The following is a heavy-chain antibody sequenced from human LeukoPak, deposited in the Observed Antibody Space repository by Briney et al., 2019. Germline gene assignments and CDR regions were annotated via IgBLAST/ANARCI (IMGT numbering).Heavy chain of an antibody. CDR2: IFTSGIT. Sequence: PSETLSLTCSVSGGSISIYYWNWIRQPAGKGLEWIGRIFTSGITNYNPSLKSRVTMSVDTSKNQFSLNLSSVIAADTAIYYCARETSGTYYNPLGYMDVWGKGTTVTVSS. V-gene: IGHV4-4*07. D-gene: IGHD3-10*01. CDR3: ARETSGTYYNPLGYMDV. J-gene: IGHJ6*03. CDR1: GGSISIYY.